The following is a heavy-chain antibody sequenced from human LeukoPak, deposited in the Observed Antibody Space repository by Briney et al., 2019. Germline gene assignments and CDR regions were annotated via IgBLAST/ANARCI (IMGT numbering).Heavy chain of an antibody. CDR3: ARGRGYSGYDFVDAFDI. CDR2: INSDGSST. D-gene: IGHD5-12*01. Sequence: SGGSLRLSCAASGFTFSSYWMHWVRQAPGKGLVWVSRINSDGSSTSYADSVKGRFTISRDNAKNTLHLQMNSLRAEDTAVYYCARGRGYSGYDFVDAFDIWGQGTMVTVSS. CDR1: GFTFSSYW. V-gene: IGHV3-74*01. J-gene: IGHJ3*02.